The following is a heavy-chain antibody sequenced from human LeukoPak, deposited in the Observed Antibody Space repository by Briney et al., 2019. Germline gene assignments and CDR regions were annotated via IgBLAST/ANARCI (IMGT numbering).Heavy chain of an antibody. CDR1: GFTFSSYE. CDR2: ISSSGSTI. J-gene: IGHJ4*02. D-gene: IGHD5-18*01. CDR3: ARDLRTGYTYGYPLDY. V-gene: IGHV3-48*03. Sequence: QAGGSLLLSCAASGFTFSSYEMNWVRQAPGKGLELVSYISSSGSTIYYADSVKGRFTISRDNAKNSLYLQMNSLRAEDTAFYYCARDLRTGYTYGYPLDYWGQGTLLTVSS.